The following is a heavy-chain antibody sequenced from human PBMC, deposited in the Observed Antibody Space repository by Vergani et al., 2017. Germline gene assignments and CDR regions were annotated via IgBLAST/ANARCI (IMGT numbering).Heavy chain of an antibody. CDR2: ISWNSGAV. Sequence: EVQMVESGGGLAQPGGSLRLSCEASGITFWKFGMHWVRQGPGKGLEWVSGISWNSGAVDYADSVRGRFTTSRDNAKNSLFLEMNSLRFEDTAVYFCTKGSVYYHDSAGHGYDPYTGFDLWGQGTLVTVSS. D-gene: IGHD5-12*01. CDR3: TKGSVYYHDSAGHGYDPYTGFDL. CDR1: GITFWKFG. V-gene: IGHV3-9*01. J-gene: IGHJ3*01.